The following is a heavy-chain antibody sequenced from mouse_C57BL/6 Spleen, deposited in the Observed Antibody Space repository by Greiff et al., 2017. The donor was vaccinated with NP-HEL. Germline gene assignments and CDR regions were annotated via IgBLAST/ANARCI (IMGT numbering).Heavy chain of an antibody. CDR1: GYAFTNYL. CDR3: ARRATVVARDYAMDY. V-gene: IGHV1-54*01. J-gene: IGHJ4*01. Sequence: VQLQQSGAELVRPGPSVKVSCKASGYAFTNYLIEWVKQRPGQGLEWIGVINPGSGGTNYNEKFKGKATLTADKSSSTAYMQLSSLTSEDSAVYFCARRATVVARDYAMDYWGQGTSVTVSS. CDR2: INPGSGGT. D-gene: IGHD1-1*01.